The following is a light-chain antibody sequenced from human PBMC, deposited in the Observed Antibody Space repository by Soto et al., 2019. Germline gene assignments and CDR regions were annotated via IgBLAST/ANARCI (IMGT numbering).Light chain of an antibody. V-gene: IGLV2-23*01. CDR2: EAS. CDR1: NSDVGSHNF. Sequence: QSALTQPASVSGSPGQSITISCTGTNSDVGSHNFVSWYQQYPGKAPKLLIYEASKRPSGLSNRFSGSKSGNTASLTSCGLQAEDEADYYCCSLTNGATWVFGGGTKVTVL. J-gene: IGLJ3*02. CDR3: CSLTNGATWV.